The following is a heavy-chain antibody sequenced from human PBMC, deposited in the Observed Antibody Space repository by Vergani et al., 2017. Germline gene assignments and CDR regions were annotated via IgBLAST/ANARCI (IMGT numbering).Heavy chain of an antibody. CDR3: ARMGVAAAGTYFDY. D-gene: IGHD6-13*01. J-gene: IGHJ4*02. CDR2: IDWDDDK. CDR1: GFSLSTSGMR. V-gene: IGHV2-70*04. Sequence: QVTLKESGPALVKPTQTLTLTCTFSGFSLSTSGMRVSWIRQPPGKALEWLARIDWDDDKFYSTSLKTRLTISKDTSKNPVVLTMTNMEPVDTATYYCARMGVAAAGTYFDYWGQGTLVTVSS.